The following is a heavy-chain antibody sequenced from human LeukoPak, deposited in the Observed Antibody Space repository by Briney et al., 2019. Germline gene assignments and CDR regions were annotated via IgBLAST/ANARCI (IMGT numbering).Heavy chain of an antibody. J-gene: IGHJ5*02. CDR2: ISWDDDK. D-gene: IGHD1-26*01. CDR3: AHFPLGIDFFDP. CDR1: GFSPSTSGVG. Sequence: SGPTLVKPTQTLTLTCTFSGFSPSTSGVGVGWIRQPPVKALEWLTLISWDDDKRYSPSLKSRLTITKDTSKNQVVLTMTNMDPVDTATYYRAHFPLGIDFFDPWGQGTLVTVSS. V-gene: IGHV2-5*02.